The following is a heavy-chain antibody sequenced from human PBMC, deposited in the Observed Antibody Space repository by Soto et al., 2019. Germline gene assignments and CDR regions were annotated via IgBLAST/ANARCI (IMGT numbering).Heavy chain of an antibody. CDR2: IYATGTT. J-gene: IGHJ5*02. CDR1: GASISGFY. Sequence: PSETLSLTCTVSGASISGFYWSWIRKSAGKGLEWIGRIYATGTTDYNPSLKSRVMMSVDTSKKQFSLKLRSVTAGDTAVYYCVRDGTKTLRDWFDPWGQGISVTVS. D-gene: IGHD1-1*01. V-gene: IGHV4-4*07. CDR3: VRDGTKTLRDWFDP.